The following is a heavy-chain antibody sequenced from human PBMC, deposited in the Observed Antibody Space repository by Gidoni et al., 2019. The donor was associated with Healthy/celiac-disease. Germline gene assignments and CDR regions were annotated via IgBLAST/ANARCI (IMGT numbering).Heavy chain of an antibody. J-gene: IGHJ5*02. CDR3: ARVGGREYQLQYNWFDP. CDR2: IYYSGST. Sequence: QLQLQESGPGLVTPSETLSLTCTVSGGSISSSSYYWGWIRQPPGKGREWIGSIYYSGSTYYNPSPKSRVTISVDTSKNQFSLKRSSVTAADTAVYYCARVGGREYQLQYNWFDPWGQGTLVTVSS. V-gene: IGHV4-39*07. D-gene: IGHD2-2*01. CDR1: GGSISSSSYY.